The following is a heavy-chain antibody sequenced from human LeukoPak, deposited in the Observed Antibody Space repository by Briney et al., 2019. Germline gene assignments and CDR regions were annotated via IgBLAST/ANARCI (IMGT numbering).Heavy chain of an antibody. CDR3: ARGLRFLEWWDAFDI. CDR2: IIPIFGTA. J-gene: IGHJ3*02. Sequence: SVTVSCKACGGTFSSYAISWVRQAPGQGLEGMGGIIPIFGTASYAQKFQGRVTITADKSTSTAYMELSSLRSEDTAVYYCARGLRFLEWWDAFDIWGQGTMVTVSS. CDR1: GGTFSSYA. D-gene: IGHD3-3*01. V-gene: IGHV1-69*06.